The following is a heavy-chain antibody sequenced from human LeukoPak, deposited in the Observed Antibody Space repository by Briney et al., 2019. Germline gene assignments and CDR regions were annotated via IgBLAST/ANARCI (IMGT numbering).Heavy chain of an antibody. D-gene: IGHD3-16*01. J-gene: IGHJ4*02. V-gene: IGHV6-1*01. CDR2: TYYRSKWYN. CDR1: GDSVSSNGAA. Sequence: QTLSLTCAISGDSVSSNGAAWNWIRQSPSRGLEWLGRTYYRSKWYNDYAVSVRGRITINPDTSKDQFSLQLNSVTPEDTAVYYCVRDGEGGLDYFDHWGQGTLVTVSS. CDR3: VRDGEGGLDYFDH.